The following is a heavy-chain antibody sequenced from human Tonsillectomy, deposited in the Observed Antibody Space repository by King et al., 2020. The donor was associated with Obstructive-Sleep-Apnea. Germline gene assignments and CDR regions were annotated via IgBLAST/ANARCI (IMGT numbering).Heavy chain of an antibody. Sequence: QLVQSGAEVKKSGSSVKVSCKASGGTFSSYAISWVRQAPGQGLEWMGGFIPMLGTAHYAQKFQGRVTTTADESTSTAYMELSSLRSEDTAVYYCARSWSGKRGTYYYYYGMDVWGQGTTVTVSS. V-gene: IGHV1-69*01. CDR3: ARSWSGKRGTYYYYYGMDV. CDR1: GGTFSSYA. CDR2: FIPMLGTA. J-gene: IGHJ6*02. D-gene: IGHD3-3*01.